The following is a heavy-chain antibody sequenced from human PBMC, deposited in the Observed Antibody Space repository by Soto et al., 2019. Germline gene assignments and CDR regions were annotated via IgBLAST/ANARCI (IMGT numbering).Heavy chain of an antibody. J-gene: IGHJ6*02. Sequence: ASVKFSWKASGYTFTSYGISWVRQAPGQGLEWMGWISAYNGNTNYAQKLQGRVTMTTDTSTSTAYMELRSLRSDDTAVYYCARDPVLRYFDWLLSRYYYYYGMDVWGQ. CDR3: ARDPVLRYFDWLLSRYYYYYGMDV. V-gene: IGHV1-18*04. CDR1: GYTFTSYG. CDR2: ISAYNGNT. D-gene: IGHD3-9*01.